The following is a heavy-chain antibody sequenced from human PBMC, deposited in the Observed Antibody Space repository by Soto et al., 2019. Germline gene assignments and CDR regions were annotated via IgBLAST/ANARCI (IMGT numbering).Heavy chain of an antibody. D-gene: IGHD6-6*01. CDR1: GFTFDDYA. V-gene: IGHV3-9*01. CDR2: ISWNSGSI. CDR3: AKSSGDYYYYYMDV. J-gene: IGHJ6*03. Sequence: GGSLRLSCAASGFTFDDYAMHWVRQAPGKGLEWVSGISWNSGSIGYADSVKGRFTISRDNAKNSLYLQMNSLRAEDTALYYCAKSSGDYYYYYMDVWGKGTTVTVSS.